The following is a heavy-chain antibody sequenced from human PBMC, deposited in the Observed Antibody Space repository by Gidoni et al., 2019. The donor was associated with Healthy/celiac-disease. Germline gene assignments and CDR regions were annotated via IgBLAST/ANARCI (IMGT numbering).Heavy chain of an antibody. CDR3: TQSMITFGGVIVGFDP. D-gene: IGHD3-16*02. J-gene: IGHJ5*02. CDR2: IYYSGST. V-gene: IGHV4-59*01. Sequence: QVKLQESGPGLVKPSETLSLTCTVPGGPISSYYWSWIRQPPGKGLEWIGYIYYSGSTNYNPSLKSRVTISVDTSKNQFSLKLSSVTAADTAVYYCTQSMITFGGVIVGFDPWGQGTLVTVSS. CDR1: GGPISSYY.